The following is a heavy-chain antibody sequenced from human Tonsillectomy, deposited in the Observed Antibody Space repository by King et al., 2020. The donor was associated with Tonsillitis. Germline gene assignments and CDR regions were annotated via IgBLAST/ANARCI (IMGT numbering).Heavy chain of an antibody. CDR2: IYYGGST. J-gene: IGHJ1*01. CDR3: ARARDHFRDYTSYLQH. D-gene: IGHD4-11*01. CDR1: GGSVSSGSYY. Sequence: VQLQESGPGLVKPSETLSLTCTVSGGSVSSGSYYWSWIRQPPGKGLEWIGYIYYGGSTNYNPSLKSRVTISVDTSKNQFSLKLSSVTAADTAVYYCARARDHFRDYTSYLQHWGQGTLVTVSS. V-gene: IGHV4-61*01.